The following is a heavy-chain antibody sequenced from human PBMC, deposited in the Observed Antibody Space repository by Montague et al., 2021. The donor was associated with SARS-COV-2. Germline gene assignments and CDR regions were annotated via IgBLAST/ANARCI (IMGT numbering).Heavy chain of an antibody. Sequence: SETLSLTCTVSGGSISSSSYYWGWIRQPPGKGLDWIGSIYYSGSTYYNPSLKRPVTISVDTSKNQFSLKLSSVTAADTAVYYCARVGRQQLVRLSGMDVWGQGTTVTVSS. CDR3: ARVGRQQLVRLSGMDV. D-gene: IGHD6-13*01. V-gene: IGHV4-39*07. J-gene: IGHJ6*02. CDR1: GGSISSSSYY. CDR2: IYYSGST.